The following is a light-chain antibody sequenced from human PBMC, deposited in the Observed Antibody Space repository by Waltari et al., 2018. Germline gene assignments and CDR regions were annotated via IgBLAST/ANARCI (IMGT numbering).Light chain of an antibody. V-gene: IGKV3-20*01. J-gene: IGKJ1*01. CDR3: QQYVTSPRT. CDR2: GVS. Sequence: EIVLTQSPGTLSLSPGERATLSCRASQSVTNSYLAWYQQKPGQAPRHLIYGVSRRATGIPDRFSGSGSGTDFTLTISRLEPEDFAVYYCQQYVTSPRTFGQGTKVEIK. CDR1: QSVTNSY.